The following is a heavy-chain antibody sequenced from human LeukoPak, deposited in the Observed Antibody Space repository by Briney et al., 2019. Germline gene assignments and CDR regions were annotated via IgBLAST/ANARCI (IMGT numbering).Heavy chain of an antibody. V-gene: IGHV3-7*01. J-gene: IGHJ4*02. D-gene: IGHD2-21*01. CDR2: IVPDGGDK. Sequence: GGSLGLSCAASGFSFSDYYMSWIRQAPGKGLEWVANIVPDGGDKYYVDSVKGRFTISRDNAKNSLFLQMNSLRAEDTAVYYCARDRGRGEDYWGQGTLVTVSS. CDR3: ARDRGRGEDY. CDR1: GFSFSDYY.